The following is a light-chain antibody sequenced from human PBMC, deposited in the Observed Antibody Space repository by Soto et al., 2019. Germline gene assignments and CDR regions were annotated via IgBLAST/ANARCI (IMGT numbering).Light chain of an antibody. J-gene: IGLJ2*01. Sequence: QSVLTQPPSVSGAPGQRVTISCTGSSSNIGAGYDVHWYQQLPGTAPKLLIYGNSNRPSGVPDRFSGSKSGTSASLAITGLQAEDEADYYCQSYDSSLRGLFGGGTKVNAL. V-gene: IGLV1-40*01. CDR1: SSNIGAGYD. CDR3: QSYDSSLRGL. CDR2: GNS.